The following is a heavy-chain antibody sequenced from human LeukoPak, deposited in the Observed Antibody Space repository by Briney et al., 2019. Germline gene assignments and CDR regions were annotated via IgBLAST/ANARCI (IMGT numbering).Heavy chain of an antibody. CDR2: IIPIFGTA. CDR3: ARDLKGGAFDI. CDR1: GGTFSSYA. D-gene: IGHD3-16*01. Sequence: ASVKVSCKASGGTFSSYAISWVRQAPGQGLEWMGGIIPIFGTANYAQKFQGRVTITTDESTSTAYMELGSLRSEDTAVYYCARDLKGGAFDIWGQGTMVTVSS. J-gene: IGHJ3*02. V-gene: IGHV1-69*05.